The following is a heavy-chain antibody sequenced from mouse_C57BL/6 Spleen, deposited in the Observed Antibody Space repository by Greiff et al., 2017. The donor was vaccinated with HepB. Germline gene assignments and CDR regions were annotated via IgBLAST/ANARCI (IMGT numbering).Heavy chain of an antibody. Sequence: QVQLQQSGAELVRPGASVTLSCKASGYTFTDYEMHWVKQTPVHGLEWIGAIDPETGGTAYNQKFKGKAILTADKSSSTAYMELRSLTSEDSAVYYCTIFITTAWFAYWGQGTLVTVSA. V-gene: IGHV1-15*01. J-gene: IGHJ3*01. CDR2: IDPETGGT. CDR1: GYTFTDYE. D-gene: IGHD1-1*01. CDR3: TIFITTAWFAY.